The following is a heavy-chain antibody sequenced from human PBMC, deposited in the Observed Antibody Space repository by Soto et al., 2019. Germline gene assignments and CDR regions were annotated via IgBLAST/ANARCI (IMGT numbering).Heavy chain of an antibody. CDR3: VIPRGGVVY. Sequence: QVHLVQSGAEVKKPGASVRVSCKASGYSFTGNSMHWVRQAPGQGLEWLGWINPNNGGTNYAQKFQGWVTMTRDTSVSTAYMDLNRLKSDDTAVYYCVIPRGGVVYWGQGTLVTVSS. V-gene: IGHV1-2*04. D-gene: IGHD3-10*01. CDR1: GYSFTGNS. J-gene: IGHJ4*02. CDR2: INPNNGGT.